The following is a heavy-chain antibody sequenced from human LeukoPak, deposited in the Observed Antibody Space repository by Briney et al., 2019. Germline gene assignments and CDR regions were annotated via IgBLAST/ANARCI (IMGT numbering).Heavy chain of an antibody. D-gene: IGHD3-22*01. V-gene: IGHV1-69*01. CDR1: GGTFSSYA. Sequence: SVKVSCKASGGTFSSYAISWVRQAPGQGLEWMGGIIPIFGTANYAQKFQGRVTITADESTSTAYMELSSLRSEDTAVYYCAGKPTYYYDSSGYYYFDYWGQGTLVTVSS. CDR3: AGKPTYYYDSSGYYYFDY. J-gene: IGHJ4*02. CDR2: IIPIFGTA.